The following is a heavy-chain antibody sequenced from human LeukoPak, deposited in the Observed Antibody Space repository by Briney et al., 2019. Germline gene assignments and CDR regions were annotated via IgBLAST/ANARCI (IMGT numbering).Heavy chain of an antibody. V-gene: IGHV1-58*01. CDR1: GFTFTSSA. CDR3: AAEGRPTVVTFRKGAVDL. J-gene: IGHJ3*01. Sequence: TSVKVSCKASGFTFTSSAVQWVRHARGQRLEWIGWIVVGSGNTNYAQKFQERVTITRDMSTSTVYMELSSLRSEDTAVYYCAAEGRPTVVTFRKGAVDLWGQGTMVTVSS. CDR2: IVVGSGNT. D-gene: IGHD4-23*01.